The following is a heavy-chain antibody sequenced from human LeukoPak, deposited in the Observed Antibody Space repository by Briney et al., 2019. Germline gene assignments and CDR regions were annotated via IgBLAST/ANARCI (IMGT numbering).Heavy chain of an antibody. V-gene: IGHV3-7*01. J-gene: IGHJ6*03. D-gene: IGHD1-1*01. CDR1: GFTFSSYW. Sequence: TGGSLRLSCAASGFTFSSYWMSWVRQAPGKGLEWVANIKQDGSEKYYVDSVKGRFTISRDNAKNSLYLQMNSLRAEDTAVYYCALHQLRVYYYYYMDVWGKGATVTVSS. CDR2: IKQDGSEK. CDR3: ALHQLRVYYYYYMDV.